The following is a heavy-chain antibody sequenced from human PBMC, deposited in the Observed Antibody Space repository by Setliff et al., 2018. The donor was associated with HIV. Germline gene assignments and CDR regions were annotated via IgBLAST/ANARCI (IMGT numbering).Heavy chain of an antibody. J-gene: IGHJ4*02. CDR2: IIPVLGLS. CDR3: ASYSGSYYFILHY. CDR1: GGTFSSYA. Sequence: SVKVSCKASGGTFSSYAISWVRQAPGQGLEWMGGIIPVLGLSYYAQNFQGRVTITADESTSTAYMELSSLRSEDTAVYYCASYSGSYYFILHYWGQGTLVTVSS. D-gene: IGHD1-26*01. V-gene: IGHV1-69*10.